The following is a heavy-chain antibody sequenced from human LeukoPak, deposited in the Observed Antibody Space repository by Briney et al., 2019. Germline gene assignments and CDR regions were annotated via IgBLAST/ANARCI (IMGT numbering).Heavy chain of an antibody. J-gene: IGHJ4*02. D-gene: IGHD5-18*01. CDR3: ARGDVDTAMVLGY. Sequence: PGGSLRLSCAASGFTFSSYGMHWVRQAPGKGLEWVAVIWYDGSNKYYADSVKGRFTISRDNSKNTPYLQMNSLRAEDTAVYYCARGDVDTAMVLGYWGQGTLVTVSS. CDR1: GFTFSSYG. V-gene: IGHV3-33*01. CDR2: IWYDGSNK.